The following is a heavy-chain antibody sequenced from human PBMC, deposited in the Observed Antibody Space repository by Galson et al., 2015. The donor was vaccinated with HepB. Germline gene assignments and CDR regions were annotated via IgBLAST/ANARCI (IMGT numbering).Heavy chain of an antibody. CDR1: GFTFTNYG. J-gene: IGHJ5*02. V-gene: IGHV3-30*18. CDR3: AKDSGYDTLLNWFDP. Sequence: SLRLSCAASGFTFTNYGMHWVRQAPGQGLEWVAVISYDGSHKYYADSVKGRFTISRDNSKNTVYVQMNSLSADDTAVYFCAKDSGYDTLLNWFDPWGQGTLVSVSS. CDR2: ISYDGSHK. D-gene: IGHD5-12*01.